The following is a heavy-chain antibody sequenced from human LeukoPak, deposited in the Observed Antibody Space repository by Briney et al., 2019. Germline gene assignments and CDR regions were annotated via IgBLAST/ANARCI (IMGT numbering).Heavy chain of an antibody. CDR3: ARDGAGIAAAGTPYYGMDV. Sequence: SETLSLTCTVSGGSISSSSYYWGWIRQPPGKGLEWIGSIYYSGSTYYNPSLKSRVTISVDTSKNQFSLKLSSVTAADTAVYYCARDGAGIAAAGTPYYGMDVWGQGTTVTVSS. V-gene: IGHV4-39*07. CDR2: IYYSGST. J-gene: IGHJ6*02. D-gene: IGHD6-13*01. CDR1: GGSISSSSYY.